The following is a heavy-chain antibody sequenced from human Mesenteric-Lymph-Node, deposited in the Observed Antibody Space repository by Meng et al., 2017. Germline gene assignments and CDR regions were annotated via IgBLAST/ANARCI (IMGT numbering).Heavy chain of an antibody. CDR1: GGSMSSGNYY. J-gene: IGHJ4*02. CDR3: ASFDHIPRRNYFDY. D-gene: IGHD2-21*01. Sequence: QVQLQEPGPGRAEPSQTLSLTCTVSGGSMSSGNYYWSWIRQPPGKGLEWIGYIHHSGSAYYNPSLKSRVSISVDTSKNQFSLNLNSMTAADTAVYYCASFDHIPRRNYFDYWGQGTLVTVSS. CDR2: IHHSGSA. V-gene: IGHV4-30-4*01.